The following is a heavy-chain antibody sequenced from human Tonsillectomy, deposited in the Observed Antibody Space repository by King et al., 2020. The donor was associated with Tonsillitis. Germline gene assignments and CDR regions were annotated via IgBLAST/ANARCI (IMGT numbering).Heavy chain of an antibody. CDR1: GYTFSSYG. V-gene: IGHV1-18*04. D-gene: IGHD6-19*01. CDR2: MSAYNGYT. CDR3: ARDRGDPLQWLVQGWDY. J-gene: IGHJ4*02. Sequence: QLVQSGAEVKKPGASVKVSCKASGYTFSSYGISWVRQAPGQGLEWMGWMSAYNGYTNYAQKLQGRVTMTTDTSTRTAYMELRSLRSDDTAIYYCARDRGDPLQWLVQGWDYWGQGTLVTVSS.